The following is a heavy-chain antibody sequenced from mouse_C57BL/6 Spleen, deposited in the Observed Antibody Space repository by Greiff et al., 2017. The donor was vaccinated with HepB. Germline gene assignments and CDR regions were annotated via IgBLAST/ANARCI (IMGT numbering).Heavy chain of an antibody. CDR3: ARFLYCYGSIYYYAMYY. V-gene: IGHV14-3*01. D-gene: IGHD1-1*01. CDR1: GFNIKNTY. Sequence: VQLQQSVAELVRPGASVKLSCTASGFNIKNTYMHWVKQRPEQGLEWIGRIDPANGNTKYAPKFQGKATITADTSSNTAYLQLSSLTSEDTAIYYCARFLYCYGSIYYYAMYYWGQGTSVTVAS. J-gene: IGHJ4*01. CDR2: IDPANGNT.